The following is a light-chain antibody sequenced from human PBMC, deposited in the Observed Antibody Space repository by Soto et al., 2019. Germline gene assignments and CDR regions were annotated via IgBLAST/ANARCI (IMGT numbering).Light chain of an antibody. J-gene: IGLJ2*01. Sequence: QSALTQPASVSGSPGQSITISCTGTSTDVGSYNLVSWYQQHPGKAPKLIIYVVSSRPSGISNRFSASKSGNTASLTISGLQAEDEADYYCASYARGSTLVVFGGGTKVTVL. CDR3: ASYARGSTLVV. CDR2: VVS. CDR1: STDVGSYNL. V-gene: IGLV2-14*02.